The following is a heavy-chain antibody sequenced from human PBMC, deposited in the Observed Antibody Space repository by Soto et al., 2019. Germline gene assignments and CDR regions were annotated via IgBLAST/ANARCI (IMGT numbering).Heavy chain of an antibody. V-gene: IGHV3-72*01. Sequence: GGSLRLSCAASGFTFSDHYMDWVRQAPGKGLEWVGRTRNKANSYTTEYAASVKGRFTISRDDLKNSLYLQMNSLKTEDTAVYYCARVNNCSGGSCTTSSFDYWGQGTLVTVSS. CDR1: GFTFSDHY. CDR3: ARVNNCSGGSCTTSSFDY. CDR2: TRNKANSYTT. J-gene: IGHJ4*02. D-gene: IGHD2-15*01.